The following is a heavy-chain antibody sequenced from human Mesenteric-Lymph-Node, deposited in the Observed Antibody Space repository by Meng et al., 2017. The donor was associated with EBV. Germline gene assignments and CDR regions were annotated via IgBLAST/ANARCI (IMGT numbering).Heavy chain of an antibody. D-gene: IGHD3-22*01. CDR3: ARADYYDTSGNLDF. CDR2: ISYSGST. Sequence: QVQLQESGPGLVEPSETLSLTCSVSGGSFASTSDYWVWIRQPPGKGLEWIGSISYSGSTYYNPSLKSRVTISVDTPKNQFSLKLRSVTATDTAVYYCARADYYDTSGNLDFWGQGTLVTVSS. J-gene: IGHJ4*02. CDR1: GGSFASTSDY. V-gene: IGHV4-39*01.